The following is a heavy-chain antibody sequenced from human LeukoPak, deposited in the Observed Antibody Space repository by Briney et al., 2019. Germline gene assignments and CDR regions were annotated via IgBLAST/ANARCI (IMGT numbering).Heavy chain of an antibody. Sequence: GESLKISCAASGFTFSSYGMHWVRQAPGKGLEWVAVISYDGSNKYYADSVKGRFTISRDNSKNTLYLQMNSLRAEDTAVYYCAKSRGDTSPDYWGQGTLVTVSS. D-gene: IGHD3-16*01. J-gene: IGHJ4*02. V-gene: IGHV3-30*18. CDR3: AKSRGDTSPDY. CDR2: ISYDGSNK. CDR1: GFTFSSYG.